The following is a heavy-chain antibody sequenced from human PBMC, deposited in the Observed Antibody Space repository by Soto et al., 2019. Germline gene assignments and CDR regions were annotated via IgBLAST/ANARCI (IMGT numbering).Heavy chain of an antibody. CDR3: ARDPSVSLLAVAGTFFYYGMDV. Sequence: GGSLRLSCAASGFTFSSYWMSWVRQAPGKGLEWVANIKQDGSEKYYVDSVKGRFTISRDNAKNSLYLQMNSLRAEDTAVYYCARDPSVSLLAVAGTFFYYGMDVWGQGTTVTVSS. V-gene: IGHV3-7*05. D-gene: IGHD6-19*01. CDR2: IKQDGSEK. CDR1: GFTFSSYW. J-gene: IGHJ6*02.